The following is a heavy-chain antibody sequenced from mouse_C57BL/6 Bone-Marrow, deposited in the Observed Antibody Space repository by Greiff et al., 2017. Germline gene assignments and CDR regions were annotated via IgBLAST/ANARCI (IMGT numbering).Heavy chain of an antibody. D-gene: IGHD4-1*02. CDR3: ASTGTFAY. CDR2: IYPGSGNT. CDR1: GYSFTSYY. V-gene: IGHV1-66*01. Sequence: QVHVKQSGPELVKPGASVKISCKASGYSFTSYYIHWVKQRPGQGLEWIGWIYPGSGNTKYNEKFKGKATLTADTSSSTAYMQLSSLTSEDSAVYYCASTGTFAYWGQGTLVTVSA. J-gene: IGHJ3*01.